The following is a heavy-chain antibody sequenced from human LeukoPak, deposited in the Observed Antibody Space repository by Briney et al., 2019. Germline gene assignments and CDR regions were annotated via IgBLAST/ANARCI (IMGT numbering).Heavy chain of an antibody. V-gene: IGHV4-59*01. J-gene: IGHJ4*02. CDR2: IYDSGST. CDR3: ARSKDILTGYCFDY. Sequence: SETLSLTCTVSGGSIRSYYWSWVRQPPGKGLEWVGYIYDSGSTSYNPSLKSRVTISVDTSKNQFSLKVTSVTAADTAVYYCARSKDILTGYCFDYWGQGTLVTVSS. CDR1: GGSIRSYY. D-gene: IGHD3-9*01.